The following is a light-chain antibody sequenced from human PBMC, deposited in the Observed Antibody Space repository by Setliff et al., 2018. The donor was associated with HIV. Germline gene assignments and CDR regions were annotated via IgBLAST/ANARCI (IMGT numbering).Light chain of an antibody. J-gene: IGLJ1*01. CDR3: SSFTDSNVYI. V-gene: IGLV2-14*03. Sequence: QSALTQPASVSGSPGQSITISCSGTGGGSVSWYQQHPGKAPKLIMYDVSHRAPGIFIRFSGSRSGTTASLTISELQTEDEADYFCSSFTDSNVYIFGTGTKVTVL. CDR1: GGGS. CDR2: DVS.